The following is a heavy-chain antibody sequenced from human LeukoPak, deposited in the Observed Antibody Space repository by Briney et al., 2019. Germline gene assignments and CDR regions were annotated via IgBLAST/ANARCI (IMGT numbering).Heavy chain of an antibody. V-gene: IGHV3-48*01. CDR2: ISSSSSTT. J-gene: IGHJ4*02. Sequence: GGSLRLSCAASGFTFSSYSMNWVRQAPGKGLEWVSYISSSSSTTFYADSVKGRFTISRDNAKNSLYLHMDSLRAEDTAVYYCARGAYSSGWAYFDHWGQGNLVTVSS. CDR3: ARGAYSSGWAYFDH. D-gene: IGHD6-19*01. CDR1: GFTFSSYS.